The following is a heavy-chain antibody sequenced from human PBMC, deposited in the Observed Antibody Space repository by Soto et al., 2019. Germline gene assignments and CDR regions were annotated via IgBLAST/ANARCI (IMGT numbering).Heavy chain of an antibody. J-gene: IGHJ6*02. CDR1: GYSFTSYW. D-gene: IGHD4-17*01. CDR3: AIADYGGKVYYYGMDV. CDR2: IDPSDSYT. V-gene: IGHV5-10-1*01. Sequence: GESLKISCKGSGYSFTSYWISWVRQMPGKGLEWMGRIDPSDSYTNYSPSFQGHVTISADKSISTAYLQWSSLKASDTVMYYCAIADYGGKVYYYGMDVWGQGTTVTVSS.